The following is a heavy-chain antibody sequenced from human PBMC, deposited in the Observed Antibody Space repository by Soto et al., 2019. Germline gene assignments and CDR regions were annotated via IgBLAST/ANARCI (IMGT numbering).Heavy chain of an antibody. V-gene: IGHV3-30-3*01. CDR1: GFLFNTYA. Sequence: GGSLRLSCAASGFLFNTYAMHWVRQAPGKGLEWVAVISFDGNNKDYADSVKGRFTISRDNSRNTLYLQMNSLRSEDTAVYYCARPGSGYDVLSGHYFYYFHNVDVWGQGTTGTVSS. CDR2: ISFDGNNK. CDR3: ARPGSGYDVLSGHYFYYFHNVDV. D-gene: IGHD3-3*01. J-gene: IGHJ6*02.